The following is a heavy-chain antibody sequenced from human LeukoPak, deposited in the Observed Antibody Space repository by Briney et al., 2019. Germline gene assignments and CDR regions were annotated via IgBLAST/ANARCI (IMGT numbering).Heavy chain of an antibody. CDR1: GGSISSYY. CDR2: INHSGST. J-gene: IGHJ6*02. D-gene: IGHD3-3*01. Sequence: SETLSLTCTVSGGSISSYYWSWIRQPPGKGLEWIGEINHSGSTNYNPSLKSRVTISVDTSKNQFSLKLSSVTAADTAVYYCARSHYDFWSGYYTYYYGMDVWGQGTTVTVSS. CDR3: ARSHYDFWSGYYTYYYGMDV. V-gene: IGHV4-34*01.